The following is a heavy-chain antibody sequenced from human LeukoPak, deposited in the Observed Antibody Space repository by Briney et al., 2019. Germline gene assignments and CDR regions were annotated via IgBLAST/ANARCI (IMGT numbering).Heavy chain of an antibody. Sequence: SETLSLTCTVSGYSISSGFYWGWIRQPPGKGLEWIGSIYHSGSTYYNPSLKSRVTISVDTSKNQFSLKLSSVIVADTAVYYCARGIPPPVGATDYWGQGTLVTVSS. D-gene: IGHD1-26*01. CDR1: GYSISSGFY. CDR3: ARGIPPPVGATDY. CDR2: IYHSGST. V-gene: IGHV4-38-2*02. J-gene: IGHJ4*02.